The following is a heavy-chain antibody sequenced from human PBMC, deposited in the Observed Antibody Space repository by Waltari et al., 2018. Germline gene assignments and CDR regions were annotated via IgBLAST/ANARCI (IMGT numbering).Heavy chain of an antibody. CDR2: IYHDGTI. D-gene: IGHD2-8*02. J-gene: IGHJ5*02. CDR1: GYAINSGFY. CDR3: TRQTLGYCTSAACRRLEA. Sequence: QVQLQESGPRLVKPSETLSLTCDVSGYAINSGFYWGWFRQAPEKGLEWIATIYHDGTIFYHPSLTSRVTTSMDTSKNQISLKLKSVTAADTAVYYCTRQTLGYCTSAACRRLEAWGQGTLVTVSS. V-gene: IGHV4-38-2*01.